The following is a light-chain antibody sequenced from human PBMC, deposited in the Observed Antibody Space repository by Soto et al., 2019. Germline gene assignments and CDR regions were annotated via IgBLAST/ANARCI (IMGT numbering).Light chain of an antibody. CDR3: QHIYPYPFT. CDR1: PGISSY. V-gene: IGKV1-9*01. J-gene: IGKJ3*01. CDR2: AAS. Sequence: DIQLTQSPSFLSASVGDRVTITCRASPGISSYLAWYQQKPGKAPLLLIYAASTLQSGVPSRFSGSGSGTDFTITICSLQPEDFATYYCQHIYPYPFTFGPGTKVHI.